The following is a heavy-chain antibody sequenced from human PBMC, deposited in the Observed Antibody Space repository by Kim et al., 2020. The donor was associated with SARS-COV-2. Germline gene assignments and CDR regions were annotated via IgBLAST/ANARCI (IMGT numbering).Heavy chain of an antibody. D-gene: IGHD5-18*01. J-gene: IGHJ5*02. CDR1: GGSISSSSYY. CDR3: ARHLWSGYSYGYICWFDP. CDR2: IYYSGST. Sequence: SETLSLTCTVSGGSISSSSYYWGWIRQPPGKGLEWIGSIYYSGSTYYNPSLKSRVTISVDTSKNQFSLKLSSVTAADTAVYYCARHLWSGYSYGYICWFDPWGQGTLVTVSS. V-gene: IGHV4-39*01.